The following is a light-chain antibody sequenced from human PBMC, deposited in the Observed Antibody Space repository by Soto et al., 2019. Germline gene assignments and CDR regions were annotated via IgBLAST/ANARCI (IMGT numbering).Light chain of an antibody. Sequence: QSALTQPASVSASPGQSIAISCTGTSSDVGGFNYVSWYQQHPGKAPKLIIYEVSSRPPGVSDRFSGSKSGNTASLTISGLQAEDEADYYCKSYTTTSTWVFGGGTKLTVL. CDR1: SSDVGGFNY. V-gene: IGLV2-14*01. J-gene: IGLJ3*02. CDR2: EVS. CDR3: KSYTTTSTWV.